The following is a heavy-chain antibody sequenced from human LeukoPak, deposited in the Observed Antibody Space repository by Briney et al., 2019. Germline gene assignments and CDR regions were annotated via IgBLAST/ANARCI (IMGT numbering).Heavy chain of an antibody. V-gene: IGHV1-2*02. CDR2: INPNSGAA. CDR3: ARGMYGLDV. CDR1: GYTFTGYY. Sequence: ASVKVSCKASGYTFTGYYIHWVRQAPGQGLEWMGWINPNSGAANYARKFQGRVTMTRDTSITTAYMEVSRLRFDDTAVYYCARGMYGLDVWGQGTTVTVSS. J-gene: IGHJ6*02.